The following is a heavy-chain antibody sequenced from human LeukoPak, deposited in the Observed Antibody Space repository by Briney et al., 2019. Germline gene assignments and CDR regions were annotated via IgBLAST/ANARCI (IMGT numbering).Heavy chain of an antibody. Sequence: PGGSLRLSCGASGFTFSSYWMHWVRQAPGKGLVWVSLINSDGSSTRYADSVKGRFTISRDNAKNTLYLQMNSLRAEDTAVYYCARRAGFEGMYYFYYWGQGTLVTVSS. V-gene: IGHV3-74*01. D-gene: IGHD6-13*01. CDR2: INSDGSST. CDR1: GFTFSSYW. CDR3: ARRAGFEGMYYFYY. J-gene: IGHJ4*02.